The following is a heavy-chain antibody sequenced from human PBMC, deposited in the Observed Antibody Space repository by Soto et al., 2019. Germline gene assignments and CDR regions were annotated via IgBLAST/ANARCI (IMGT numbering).Heavy chain of an antibody. D-gene: IGHD4-17*01. CDR2: ISYDGSNK. Sequence: GGSLRLSCAASGFTFSSYGMHWVLQAPGKGLEWVAVISYDGSNKYYADSVKGRFTISRDNSKNTLYLQMNSLRAEDTAVYYCAKDDVDYGDYFDYWGQGTLVTVSS. CDR3: AKDDVDYGDYFDY. CDR1: GFTFSSYG. V-gene: IGHV3-30*18. J-gene: IGHJ4*02.